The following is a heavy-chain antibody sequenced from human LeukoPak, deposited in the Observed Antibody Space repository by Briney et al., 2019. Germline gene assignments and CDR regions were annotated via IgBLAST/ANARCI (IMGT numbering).Heavy chain of an antibody. V-gene: IGHV3-48*02. D-gene: IGHD1-26*01. J-gene: IGHJ4*02. CDR3: AREEGGSYYSFDY. CDR1: GFTLSSYS. Sequence: PGGSLRLPCAASGFTLSSYSMNWVRQAPGKGLEWVSYISSSSSTIYYADSVKGRFTISRDNAKNSLYLQMNSLRDEDTAVYYCAREEGGSYYSFDYWGQGTLVTVSS. CDR2: ISSSSSTI.